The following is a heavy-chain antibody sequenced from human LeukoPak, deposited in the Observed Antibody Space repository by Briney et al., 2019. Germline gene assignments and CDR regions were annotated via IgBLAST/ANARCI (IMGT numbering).Heavy chain of an antibody. D-gene: IGHD2-21*02. Sequence: PSETLSLTCNVSGASISSSSYYWGWIRQPPGKELEWIDSIYSSGSTYYNPSLKSRVAISLDTSKNFFSLRLSSVTAADTAVYYCARCIPSVVLTAPHAFDIWGQGTRVTVSS. CDR2: IYSSGST. V-gene: IGHV4-39*02. CDR3: ARCIPSVVLTAPHAFDI. CDR1: GASISSSSYY. J-gene: IGHJ3*02.